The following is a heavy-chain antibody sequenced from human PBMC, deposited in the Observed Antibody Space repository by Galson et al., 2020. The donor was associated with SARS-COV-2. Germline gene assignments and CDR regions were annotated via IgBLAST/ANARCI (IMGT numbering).Heavy chain of an antibody. J-gene: IGHJ3*02. CDR2: LWYDGSNE. CDR3: VGDPPSSGVAFDI. D-gene: IGHD3-22*01. CDR1: GFTFSTLA. Sequence: GESLKISCAASGFTFSTLALHWVRQAPGKGLEWVAFLWYDGSNEHYADSVKGRFIISRDNSKNTLYLQMNNLRGEDTAIYYCVGDPPSSGVAFDIWGRGTMVAVSS. V-gene: IGHV3-33*04.